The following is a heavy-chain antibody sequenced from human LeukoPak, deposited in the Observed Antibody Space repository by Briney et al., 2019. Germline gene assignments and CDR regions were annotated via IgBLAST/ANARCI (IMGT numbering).Heavy chain of an antibody. Sequence: SQTLSLTCAISGDSVSSNSAAWIWIRQSPSRGLEWLGRTYYRSKWYNDYAASVKSRITINADTSKNQFSLQLNSVTPEDTAVYYCARGGYCSSTSCYSWFDPWGQGTLVTVSS. CDR2: TYYRSKWYN. CDR1: GDSVSSNSAA. J-gene: IGHJ5*02. CDR3: ARGGYCSSTSCYSWFDP. D-gene: IGHD2-2*02. V-gene: IGHV6-1*01.